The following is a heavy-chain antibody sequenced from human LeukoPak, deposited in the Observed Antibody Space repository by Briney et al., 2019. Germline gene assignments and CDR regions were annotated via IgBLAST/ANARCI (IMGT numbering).Heavy chain of an antibody. CDR3: ARDIGVTGTLNPSFDY. CDR1: GDSVSSNSAA. J-gene: IGHJ4*02. Sequence: SQTLSLTCAISGDSVSSNSAAWNWIRQSPSRGLEWLGRTYYRSKWYNDYAVSVKSRITINPDTSKNQFSLQLNSVTPEDTAVYYCARDIGVTGTLNPSFDYWGQGTLVTVSS. V-gene: IGHV6-1*01. D-gene: IGHD1-20*01. CDR2: TYYRSKWYN.